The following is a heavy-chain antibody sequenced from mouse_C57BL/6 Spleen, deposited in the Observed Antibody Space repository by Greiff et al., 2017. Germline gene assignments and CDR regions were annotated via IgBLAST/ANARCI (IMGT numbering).Heavy chain of an antibody. D-gene: IGHD1-1*01. CDR3: TRDRDYYGSTWFAY. V-gene: IGHV5-9-1*02. Sequence: EVKLMESGEGLVKPGGSLKLSCAASGFTFSSYAMSWVRQTPEKRLEWVAYISSGGDYIYYADTVKGRFTISRDNARNTLYLQMSSLKSEDTAMYYCTRDRDYYGSTWFAYWGQGTLVTVSA. CDR1: GFTFSSYA. CDR2: ISSGGDYI. J-gene: IGHJ3*01.